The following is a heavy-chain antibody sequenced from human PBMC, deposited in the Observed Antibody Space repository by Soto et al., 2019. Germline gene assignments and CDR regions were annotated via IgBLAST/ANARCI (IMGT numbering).Heavy chain of an antibody. CDR1: GFTFSSYG. D-gene: IGHD3-3*01. V-gene: IGHV3-30*18. J-gene: IGHJ4*02. Sequence: PGGSLRLSYAASGFTFSSYGMHWVRQAPGKGLEWVSVISYDGSNKYYAYSVKGRFTISRDNSKNTLYLQMNSLRAEDTAVYDGAKAPFGLVIIYYFDYGGQGALVTLSS. CDR3: AKAPFGLVIIYYFDY. CDR2: ISYDGSNK.